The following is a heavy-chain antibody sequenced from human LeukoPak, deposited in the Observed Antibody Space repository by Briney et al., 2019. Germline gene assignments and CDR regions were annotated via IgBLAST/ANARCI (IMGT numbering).Heavy chain of an antibody. CDR1: GGSFSGYY. Sequence: PSETLSLTCAVYGGSFSGYYWSWIRQPPGKGLEWIGEINHSGSTNYNPSLKSRVTISVDTSKNQFSLKLSSVTAADTAVYYCASGHILMAFDIWGQGTMVTVSS. J-gene: IGHJ3*02. D-gene: IGHD3-9*01. CDR3: ASGHILMAFDI. CDR2: INHSGST. V-gene: IGHV4-34*01.